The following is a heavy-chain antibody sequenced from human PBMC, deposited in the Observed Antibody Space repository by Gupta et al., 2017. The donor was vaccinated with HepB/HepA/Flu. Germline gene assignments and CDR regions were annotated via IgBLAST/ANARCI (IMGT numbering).Heavy chain of an antibody. D-gene: IGHD5-18*01. CDR2: IYHSGRT. J-gene: IGHJ6*02. CDR1: GGSISSSNW. Sequence: QVQLQESGPGLVKPSGTLSLTCAVSGGSISSSNWWSWVRQPPGKGLEWIGEIYHSGRTKYNPSRKRRVTISVDKSKNQCALKRSSVTAAATAVYYCARLRDSYPRYYYGMDVGGQGTTVTVSS. V-gene: IGHV4-4*02. CDR3: ARLRDSYPRYYYGMDV.